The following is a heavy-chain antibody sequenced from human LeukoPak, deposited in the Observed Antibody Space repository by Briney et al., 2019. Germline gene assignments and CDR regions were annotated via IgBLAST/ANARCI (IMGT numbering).Heavy chain of an antibody. CDR1: GFTFSTYW. D-gene: IGHD7-27*01. V-gene: IGHV3-7*05. CDR3: ARGTNWAFDS. J-gene: IGHJ4*02. CDR2: IKQDGSEK. Sequence: GGSLRLSCAASGFTFSTYWMSWVRQAPGKGLQWVANIKQDGSEKYYVDSVKGRFTVSRDNAKNSLYLQMNSLRAQDTAVYYCARGTNWAFDSWGQGTLVTVSS.